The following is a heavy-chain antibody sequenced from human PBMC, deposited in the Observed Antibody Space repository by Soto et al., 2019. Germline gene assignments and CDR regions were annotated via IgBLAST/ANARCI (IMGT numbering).Heavy chain of an antibody. CDR1: GYTFTSYG. V-gene: IGHV1-18*01. D-gene: IGHD1-1*01. CDR2: ISAHNGNT. J-gene: IGHJ4*02. Sequence: QVHLVQSGAEVKKPGASVKVSCKASGYTFTSYGITWVRQAPGQGLEWMGWISAHNGNTDYAQKPHGRVIVTTDTSTSTAYMELRSLISDDTAVYYCARGRYGDYWGQGALVTVSS. CDR3: ARGRYGDY.